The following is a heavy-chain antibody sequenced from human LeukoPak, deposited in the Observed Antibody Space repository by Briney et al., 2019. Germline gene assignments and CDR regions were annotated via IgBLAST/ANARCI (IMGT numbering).Heavy chain of an antibody. Sequence: SETLSLTCIVSGGSITNYYWSWFRQPPGKGLEWIGYIYQTGATSYNPSLKSRVSISIDMSKNQSSLKLSSVTAADTAVYYCARFKVVAATGYDYWGQGTLVTVSS. D-gene: IGHD2-15*01. J-gene: IGHJ4*02. CDR2: IYQTGAT. CDR1: GGSITNYY. V-gene: IGHV4-59*01. CDR3: ARFKVVAATGYDY.